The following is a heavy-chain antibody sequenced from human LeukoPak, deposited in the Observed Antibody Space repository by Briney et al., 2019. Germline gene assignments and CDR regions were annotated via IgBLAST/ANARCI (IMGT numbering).Heavy chain of an antibody. D-gene: IGHD4-17*01. J-gene: IGHJ5*02. Sequence: ASVNVSCKASGYTFTSYGISRVRQAPGQGLEWMGWISAYNGNTNYAQKLQGRVTMTTDTSTSTAYMELRSLRSDDTAVYYCARSPYYGDSYNNWFDPWGQGTLVTVSS. CDR1: GYTFTSYG. CDR3: ARSPYYGDSYNNWFDP. V-gene: IGHV1-18*01. CDR2: ISAYNGNT.